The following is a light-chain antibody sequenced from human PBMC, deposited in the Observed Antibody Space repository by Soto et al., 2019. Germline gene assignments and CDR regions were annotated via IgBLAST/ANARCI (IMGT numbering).Light chain of an antibody. Sequence: AIQLTQSPSSLSASVGDRVTITCQASQGISSALAWYQQKPGKAPKLLIYDASSLESGVPSRFSGSGSGTEFTLTISSLQPDDFATYYCQQYNSAWTFGQGTKVDNK. CDR3: QQYNSAWT. J-gene: IGKJ1*01. CDR2: DAS. V-gene: IGKV1-13*02. CDR1: QGISSA.